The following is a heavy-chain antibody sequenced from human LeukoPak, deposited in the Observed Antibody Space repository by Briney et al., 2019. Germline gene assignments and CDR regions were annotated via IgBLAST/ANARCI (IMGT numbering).Heavy chain of an antibody. Sequence: ASVKVSCKASGYTFTGYYMHWVRQAPGQGLEWMEWINPNSGGTNYAQKFQGRVTMTRDTSISTAYMELSRLRSDDTAVYYCAREGGYDYVWGSYAYWGQGTLVTVSS. J-gene: IGHJ4*02. CDR3: AREGGYDYVWGSYAY. D-gene: IGHD3-16*01. V-gene: IGHV1-2*02. CDR1: GYTFTGYY. CDR2: INPNSGGT.